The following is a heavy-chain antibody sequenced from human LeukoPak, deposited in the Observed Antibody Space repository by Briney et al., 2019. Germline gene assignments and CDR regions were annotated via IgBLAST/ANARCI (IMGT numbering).Heavy chain of an antibody. D-gene: IGHD3-9*01. CDR3: AREDDILTGYYMV. CDR2: INPNSGGT. Sequence: ASVKVSCKASGYTFTGHYMHWVRQAPGQGLEWMGWINPNSGGTNYAQKFQGRVTMTRDTSISTAYMELSRLRSDDTAVYYCAREDDILTGYYMVWGQGTLVTVSS. V-gene: IGHV1-2*02. CDR1: GYTFTGHY. J-gene: IGHJ4*02.